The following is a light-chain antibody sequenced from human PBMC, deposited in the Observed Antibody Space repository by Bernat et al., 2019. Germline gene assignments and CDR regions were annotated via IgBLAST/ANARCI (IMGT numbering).Light chain of an antibody. CDR2: GNN. Sequence: QSVLTQPPSVSAAPGQKITISCSGSNSNIGNNYVSWYQQFPGTAPKLLIYGNNKRPSGIPDRFSGSKSGTSATLGITGLQTGDEADYYCGTWDSSLSAGVFGGGTKLTVL. CDR1: NSNIGNNY. J-gene: IGLJ2*01. CDR3: GTWDSSLSAGV. V-gene: IGLV1-51*01.